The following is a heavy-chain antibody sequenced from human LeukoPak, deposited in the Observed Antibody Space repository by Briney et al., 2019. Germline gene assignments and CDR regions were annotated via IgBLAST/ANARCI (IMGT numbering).Heavy chain of an antibody. CDR3: AKDSLQGYDFWSGYYLGGAFDI. Sequence: GGSLRLSCAASGFTVSSNYMSWVRQAPGKGLEWVSVIYSGGSTYYADSVKGRFIISRDNSKNTLYLQMNSLRAEDTAVYYCAKDSLQGYDFWSGYYLGGAFDIWGQGTMVTVSS. CDR2: IYSGGST. CDR1: GFTVSSNY. V-gene: IGHV3-53*01. D-gene: IGHD3-3*01. J-gene: IGHJ3*02.